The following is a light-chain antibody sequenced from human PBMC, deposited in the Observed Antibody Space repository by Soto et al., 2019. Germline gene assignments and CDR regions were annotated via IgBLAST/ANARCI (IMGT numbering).Light chain of an antibody. J-gene: IGKJ5*01. CDR1: PSVTNY. V-gene: IGKV3-11*01. CDR3: QQYTGPPNT. Sequence: IVLTQSLATLSFSPVEIATRSFMASPSVTNYLAWYQQKPGQPPRLLIYDAFNRAAGIPARFSGSGSGTDFTLTITRLEPEDSAVYFCQQYTGPPNTFGQGTLLEIK. CDR2: DAF.